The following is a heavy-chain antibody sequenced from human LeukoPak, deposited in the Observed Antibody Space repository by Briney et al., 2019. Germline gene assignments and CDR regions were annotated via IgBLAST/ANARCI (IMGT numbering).Heavy chain of an antibody. Sequence: SETLSLTCTVSGGSISSGGYYWSWIRQHPGEGLEWIGYIYYTGSTYYNPSLKSRVSISVDTSKNQFSLRLSSVTAADTAVFYCARDRTTMMTSKPLGDFDYWGQGTLVTVSS. CDR3: ARDRTTMMTSKPLGDFDY. CDR1: GGSISSGGYY. V-gene: IGHV4-31*03. D-gene: IGHD4-17*01. J-gene: IGHJ4*02. CDR2: IYYTGST.